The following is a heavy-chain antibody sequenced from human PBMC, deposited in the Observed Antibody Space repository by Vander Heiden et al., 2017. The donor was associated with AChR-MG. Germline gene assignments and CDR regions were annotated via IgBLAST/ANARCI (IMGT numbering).Heavy chain of an antibody. CDR3: ARDSPWDWNYGIYYYYYMDV. CDR2: ISYDGSNK. V-gene: IGHV3-30-3*01. J-gene: IGHJ6*03. Sequence: QVQLVESGGGVVQPGRSLRLSCAASGFTFSSYAMHWVRQAPGKGLEWVAVISYDGSNKYYADSVKGRFTISRDNSKNTLYLQMNSLRAEDTAVYYCARDSPWDWNYGIYYYYYMDVWGKGTTVTVSS. D-gene: IGHD1-7*01. CDR1: GFTFSSYA.